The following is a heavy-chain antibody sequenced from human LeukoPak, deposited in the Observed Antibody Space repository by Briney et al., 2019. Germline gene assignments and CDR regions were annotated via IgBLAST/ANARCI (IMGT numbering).Heavy chain of an antibody. D-gene: IGHD5-18*01. CDR1: GGSITNYY. J-gene: IGHJ4*02. CDR3: AREIGYGYHI. Sequence: SETLSLTCTVSGGSITNYYWTWIRQPPGKGLEWIGYIYYTGSTNYNPSLKSRVTMSVDTSKNQFSLKLSSVTAADTAVYYCAREIGYGYHIWGQGTLVTVSS. CDR2: IYYTGST. V-gene: IGHV4-59*01.